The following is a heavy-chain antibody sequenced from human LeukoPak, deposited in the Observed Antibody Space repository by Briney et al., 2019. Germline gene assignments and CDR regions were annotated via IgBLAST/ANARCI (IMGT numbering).Heavy chain of an antibody. CDR2: INGDGSST. V-gene: IGHV3-74*01. D-gene: IGHD6-13*01. J-gene: IGHJ4*02. CDR3: STQAAGRVY. CDR1: GFIFSNYW. Sequence: GSLRLSCAASGFIFSNYWMHWVRQTPGKGLVWVSRINGDGSSTNYADSVKGRFTISRDNAKNTLYLQMNSLRAEDTAVYYCSTQAAGRVYWGQGTLVTVSS.